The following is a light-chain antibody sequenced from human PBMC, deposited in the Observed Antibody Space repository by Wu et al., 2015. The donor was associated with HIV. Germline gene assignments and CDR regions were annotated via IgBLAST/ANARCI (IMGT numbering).Light chain of an antibody. CDR2: GAS. V-gene: IGKV3-20*01. CDR1: QSVSASY. Sequence: EIVLTQSPGTLSLSPGQRATLSCKSIQSVSASYVAWYQKRPGQAPRLLVYGASKRATDIPDRFSGSGSGTDFTLSISSLQPDDFATYHCQQYHSYSWTFGQGTKVEIK. J-gene: IGKJ1*01. CDR3: QQYHSYSWT.